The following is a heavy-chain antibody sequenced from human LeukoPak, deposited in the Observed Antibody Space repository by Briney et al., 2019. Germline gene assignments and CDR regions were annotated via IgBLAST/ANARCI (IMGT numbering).Heavy chain of an antibody. D-gene: IGHD2-15*01. J-gene: IGHJ4*02. CDR2: ISSNGGST. V-gene: IGHV3-64D*06. CDR3: VKDVMNGSGGSCYPYGDYFDY. Sequence: GGSLRLSCSASGFTFSSYAMHWVRQAPGKGLEYVSAISSNGGSTYYADSVKGRVTISRDNSKHTLYLQMSSLRAEDTAVDYCVKDVMNGSGGSCYPYGDYFDYWGQGTLVTVSS. CDR1: GFTFSSYA.